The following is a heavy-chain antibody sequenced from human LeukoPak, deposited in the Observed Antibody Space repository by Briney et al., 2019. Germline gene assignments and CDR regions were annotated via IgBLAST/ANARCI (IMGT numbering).Heavy chain of an antibody. CDR2: IYYSGST. J-gene: IGHJ4*02. CDR3: AGVGRGILGSWYMREPDRVFDY. CDR1: GGSISSYY. D-gene: IGHD6-13*01. V-gene: IGHV4-59*01. Sequence: PSETLSLTCTVSGGSISSYYWSWIRQPPGKGLEWIGYIYYSGSTNYNPSLKSRVTISVDTSKNQFSLKLSSVTAADTAVYYCAGVGRGILGSWYMREPDRVFDYWGQGTLVTVSS.